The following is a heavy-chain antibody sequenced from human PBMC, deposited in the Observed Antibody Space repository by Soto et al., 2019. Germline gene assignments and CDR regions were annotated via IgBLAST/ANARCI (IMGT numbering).Heavy chain of an antibody. CDR2: INSDGSST. Sequence: GGSLRLSCAASGFTFRSYWMQWVRQAPGKGLVWVSWINSDGSSTSYADSVKGRFTISRDNAKNTLYLQMNSLRAEDMAVYYCASGGSSLNFDSWGQGTLVTVSS. CDR1: GFTFRSYW. J-gene: IGHJ4*01. CDR3: ASGGSSLNFDS. V-gene: IGHV3-74*01. D-gene: IGHD6-6*01.